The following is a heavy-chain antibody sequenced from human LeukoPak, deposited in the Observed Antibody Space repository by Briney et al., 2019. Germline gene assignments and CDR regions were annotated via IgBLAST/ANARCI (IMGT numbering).Heavy chain of an antibody. Sequence: SGTLSLTCTVSGYSISSGYYWGWIRQPPGKGLEWIGSIYHSGSTYYNPSLKSRVTMSVDTSKNQFSLKLSSVTAADTAVYYCARDPYYYDSSGSQRGDAFDIWGQGTMVTVSS. CDR1: GYSISSGYY. J-gene: IGHJ3*02. D-gene: IGHD3-22*01. CDR2: IYHSGST. CDR3: ARDPYYYDSSGSQRGDAFDI. V-gene: IGHV4-38-2*02.